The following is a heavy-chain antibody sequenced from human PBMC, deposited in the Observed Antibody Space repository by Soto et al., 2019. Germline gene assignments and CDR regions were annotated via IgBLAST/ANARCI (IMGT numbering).Heavy chain of an antibody. D-gene: IGHD3-3*01. CDR1: GDTFSSYA. Sequence: QVQLVQSGAEVKKPGSSVKVSCKASGDTFSSYAISWVRQAPGQGPEWMGGIIPIFGTANYAQEFQGRVTITADKATSTAYMELSSLRSEDTAVYYCASPTREWLPPARDYYYGMDVWGQGTTVTVSS. V-gene: IGHV1-69*06. J-gene: IGHJ6*02. CDR2: IIPIFGTA. CDR3: ASPTREWLPPARDYYYGMDV.